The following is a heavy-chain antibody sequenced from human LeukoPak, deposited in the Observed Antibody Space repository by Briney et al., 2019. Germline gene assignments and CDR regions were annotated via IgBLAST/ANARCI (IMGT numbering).Heavy chain of an antibody. CDR1: GGAISYYY. D-gene: IGHD3-10*01. CDR2: IYYSGST. V-gene: IGHV4-59*01. J-gene: IGHJ4*02. CDR3: AREDHREYYGSGSYYLFDY. Sequence: PSETLSLTCIVSGGAISYYYWSWIRQPPGKGLEWIGYIYYSGSTNYNPSLKSRVTISVDTSKNQFSLKLSSVTAADTAVYYCAREDHREYYGSGSYYLFDYWGQGTLVTVSS.